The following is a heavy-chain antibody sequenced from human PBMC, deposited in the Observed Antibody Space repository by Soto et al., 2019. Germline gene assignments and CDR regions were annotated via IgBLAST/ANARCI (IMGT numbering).Heavy chain of an antibody. CDR1: GGTFSSYT. Sequence: QVQLVQSGAEVKKPGSSVKVSCKASGGTFSSYTISWVRQAPGQGLEWMGRIIPILGIANYAQKFQGRVTITADKSTSTASMELSSLRSEDTAVYYCARQGGRFLEVGNPYSYMDVWGKGTTVTVSS. D-gene: IGHD3-3*01. V-gene: IGHV1-69*02. CDR2: IIPILGIA. CDR3: ARQGGRFLEVGNPYSYMDV. J-gene: IGHJ6*03.